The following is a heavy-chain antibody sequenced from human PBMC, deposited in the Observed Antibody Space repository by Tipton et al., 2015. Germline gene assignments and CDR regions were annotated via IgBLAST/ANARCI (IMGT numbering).Heavy chain of an antibody. D-gene: IGHD2-8*01. Sequence: TLSLTCSVSGVSISGGVYYWTWIRQHTGKGLEWIGYIYYSGGTFYNPSLNSRVTISMDTSQNQFSLNLTSVTAADTATYFCARGRNGIRFPLFDSWGQGLLVTVSS. CDR3: ARGRNGIRFPLFDS. CDR1: GVSISGGVYY. J-gene: IGHJ4*02. V-gene: IGHV4-31*03. CDR2: IYYSGGT.